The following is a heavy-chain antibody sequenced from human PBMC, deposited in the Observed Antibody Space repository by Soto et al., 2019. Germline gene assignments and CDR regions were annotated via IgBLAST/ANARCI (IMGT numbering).Heavy chain of an antibody. J-gene: IGHJ3*02. CDR3: ARHGITGSYYDAFDI. D-gene: IGHD1-26*01. CDR1: GSPICSSSCH. V-gene: IGHV4-39*01. Sequence: PSETLSLTCTLSGSPICSSSCHWCWIRNPPGTGLEWIASIKHSAPTFSNPSLKSRVTLSVDTSKNQFALKVSSVTAAETAVYYCARHGITGSYYDAFDIWGQGTMVT. CDR2: IKHSAPT.